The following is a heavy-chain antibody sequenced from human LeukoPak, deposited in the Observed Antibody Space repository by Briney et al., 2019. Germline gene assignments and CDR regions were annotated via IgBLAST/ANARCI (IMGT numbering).Heavy chain of an antibody. CDR1: GFTFSSYG. CDR2: IWYDGSNK. V-gene: IGHV3-33*01. J-gene: IGHJ4*02. CDR3: ARDPGSGWPGLDY. D-gene: IGHD6-19*01. Sequence: PGRSLRLSCAASGFTFSSYGMHWVRQAPGKGLEWVAVIWYDGSNKYYADSVKGRFTISRDNSKNTLYLQMNSLRAEDTAVYYCARDPGSGWPGLDYWGQGTLVTISS.